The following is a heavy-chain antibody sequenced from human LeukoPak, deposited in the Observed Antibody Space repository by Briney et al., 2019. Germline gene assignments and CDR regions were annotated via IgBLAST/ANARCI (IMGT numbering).Heavy chain of an antibody. D-gene: IGHD5-12*01. V-gene: IGHV3-23*01. CDR2: ISGSGGST. CDR3: ARKGSYSGYDA. CDR1: GFTFSSYA. J-gene: IGHJ5*02. Sequence: GGSLRLSCAASGFTFSSYAMSWVRQAPGKGLEWVSAISGSGGSTYYAGSVKGRFTISGDNSKNTLYLQMNSLRAEDTAVYYCARKGSYSGYDAWGQGTLVTVPS.